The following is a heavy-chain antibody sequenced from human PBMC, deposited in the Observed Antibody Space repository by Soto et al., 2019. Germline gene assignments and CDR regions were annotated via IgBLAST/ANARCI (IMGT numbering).Heavy chain of an antibody. J-gene: IGHJ5*02. CDR1: GFTFSSYA. CDR3: ARDGLYYDFWSGYWINWFDP. CDR2: ISSNGGST. D-gene: IGHD3-3*01. V-gene: IGHV3-64*01. Sequence: GGSLRLSCAASGFTFSSYAMHWVRQAPGKGLEYVSAISSNGGSTYYANSVKGRFTISRDNSKNTLYLQMGSLRAEDVAVYYCARDGLYYDFWSGYWINWFDPWGQGTLVTLSS.